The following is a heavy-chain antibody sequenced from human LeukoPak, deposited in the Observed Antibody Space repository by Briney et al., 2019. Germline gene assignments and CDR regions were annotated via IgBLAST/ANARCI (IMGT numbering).Heavy chain of an antibody. Sequence: GGSLRLSCAASGFTFSDYAMSRVRQAPGKGLEWVSGISGGGGSTYYADSVKGRFTISRDNSKNTLFLQMNSLRAEDTAVYYCAKHIAYYYDSSGYHIDYWGQGTLVTVSS. D-gene: IGHD3-22*01. J-gene: IGHJ4*02. V-gene: IGHV3-23*01. CDR3: AKHIAYYYDSSGYHIDY. CDR2: ISGGGGST. CDR1: GFTFSDYA.